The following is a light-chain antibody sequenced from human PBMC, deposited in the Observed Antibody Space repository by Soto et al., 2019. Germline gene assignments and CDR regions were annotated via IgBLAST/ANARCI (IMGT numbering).Light chain of an antibody. CDR1: QSLLDSDDGNTY. J-gene: IGKJ4*01. CDR2: TVS. Sequence: DIVMTQTPLALTVTPGEPASISCRSSQSLLDSDDGNTYLDWYLQKPGQSPQLLIYTVSYRASGVPDRFSGSGSGTDFTLKISRVEAEDVGVYYCMQRIEFPLTFGGATKVEIK. CDR3: MQRIEFPLT. V-gene: IGKV2-40*01.